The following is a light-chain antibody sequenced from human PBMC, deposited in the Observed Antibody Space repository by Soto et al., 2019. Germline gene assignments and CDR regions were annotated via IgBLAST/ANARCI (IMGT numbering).Light chain of an antibody. Sequence: QSALTQPASVSGSPGQSITISCTGTPNDVATYNLVSWHQHHPGKAPKVIIYEVIKRPSGVSDRFSGSKSGNTASLTISGLQAGDGADYFCPPYAGGNTFVFGGGTKPTVL. CDR3: PPYAGGNTFV. CDR2: EVI. V-gene: IGLV2-23*02. J-gene: IGLJ2*01. CDR1: PNDVATYNL.